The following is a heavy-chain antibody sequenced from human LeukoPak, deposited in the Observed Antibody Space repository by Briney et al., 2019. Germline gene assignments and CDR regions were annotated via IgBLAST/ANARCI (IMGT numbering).Heavy chain of an antibody. V-gene: IGHV1-2*06. J-gene: IGHJ4*02. D-gene: IGHD1-26*01. CDR1: AYTFTDYY. CDR2: INPSSGDT. Sequence: GASVKVSCKASAYTFTDYYVHWVRQAPGQGLEWMGRINPSSGDTNYAQSFQGRVTMTRDTSIGTAYMELSRLRSDDTAVYYCATTSGYFYYWGQGTLVTVSS. CDR3: ATTSGYFYY.